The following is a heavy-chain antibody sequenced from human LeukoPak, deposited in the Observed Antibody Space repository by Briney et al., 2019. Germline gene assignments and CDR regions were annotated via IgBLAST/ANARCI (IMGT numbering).Heavy chain of an antibody. V-gene: IGHV3-23*01. Sequence: GGSLRLSCAASGFTFSSYAMSWVRQAPGKGLEWVSAISGSGGSTYYADSVKGRFTISRDNSKNTLYLQMNSLRAEDTAVYYCAKDPPKYTRRSSSSLYFVYWGEGTLVTVSS. D-gene: IGHD6-6*01. CDR3: AKDPPKYTRRSSSSLYFVY. CDR2: ISGSGGST. CDR1: GFTFSSYA. J-gene: IGHJ4*02.